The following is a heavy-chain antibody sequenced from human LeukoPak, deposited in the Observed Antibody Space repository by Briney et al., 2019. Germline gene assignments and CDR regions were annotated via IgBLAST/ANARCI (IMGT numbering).Heavy chain of an antibody. J-gene: IGHJ4*02. CDR3: AREGGGDWSYYFDY. Sequence: PSETLSLTCTVSGGSVTGGIYYWTWIRQRPGKGLEWIGYISYSGITYYNPSLNSRVTISVDTSKSHFSLRLSSVTAADTAVYYCAREGGGDWSYYFDYWGQGTLVTVSS. CDR1: GGSVTGGIYY. V-gene: IGHV4-31*03. D-gene: IGHD2-21*02. CDR2: ISYSGIT.